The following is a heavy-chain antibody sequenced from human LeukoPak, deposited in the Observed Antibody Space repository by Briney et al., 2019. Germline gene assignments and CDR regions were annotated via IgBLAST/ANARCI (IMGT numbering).Heavy chain of an antibody. Sequence: GEALRLSCAASGFTFSRSLMSWVRQAPGEGLEGVASINQDGSVKQYMDSVKGRFTISRDNSNNSLFLQMNSLRAEDTAVYYCAKLLGDATTFDYWGQGTLVTVSS. CDR2: INQDGSVK. D-gene: IGHD3-16*01. CDR1: GFTFSRSL. V-gene: IGHV3-7*01. J-gene: IGHJ4*02. CDR3: AKLLGDATTFDY.